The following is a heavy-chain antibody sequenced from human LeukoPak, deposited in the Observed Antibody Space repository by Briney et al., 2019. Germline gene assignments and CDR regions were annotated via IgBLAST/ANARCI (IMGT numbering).Heavy chain of an antibody. CDR2: IRYDGSNSVK. CDR3: AKGFSGYDITLDY. V-gene: IGHV3-30*02. D-gene: IGHD5-12*01. CDR1: GFIFSNYG. J-gene: IGHJ4*02. Sequence: GGSLRLSCAASGFIFSNYGMRWVRQAPGKGREWVAFIRYDGSNSVKDYTDSVKGRFTISRDNSKNTLYLQMNSLRAEDAAVYYCAKGFSGYDITLDYWGQGALVTVSS.